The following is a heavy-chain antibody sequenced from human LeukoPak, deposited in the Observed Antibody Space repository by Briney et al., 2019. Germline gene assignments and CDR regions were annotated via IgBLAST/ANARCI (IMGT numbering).Heavy chain of an antibody. Sequence: SETLSLTCTVSGGSISSSSYYWGWIRQPPGKGLEWIGSIYYSGSTYYNPSLKSRVTISVDTSKNQFSLKLSSVTAADTAVYYCATLHQWEPIDYWGQGTLVTVSS. D-gene: IGHD1-26*01. CDR1: GGSISSSSYY. V-gene: IGHV4-39*07. CDR3: ATLHQWEPIDY. J-gene: IGHJ4*02. CDR2: IYYSGST.